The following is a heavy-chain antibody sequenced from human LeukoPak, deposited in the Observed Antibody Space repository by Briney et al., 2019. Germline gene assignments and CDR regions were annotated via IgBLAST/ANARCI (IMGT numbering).Heavy chain of an antibody. CDR2: IYSGGST. Sequence: GGSLRLSCAASGFTFSSYNMNWVRQAPGKGLEWVSVIYSGGSTYYADSVKGRFTISRDNSKNTLYLQMNSLRAEDTAVYYCARDAHYYDSRAYYYYGMDVWGQGTTVTVSS. CDR3: ARDAHYYDSRAYYYYGMDV. CDR1: GFTFSSYN. J-gene: IGHJ6*02. V-gene: IGHV3-66*01. D-gene: IGHD3-22*01.